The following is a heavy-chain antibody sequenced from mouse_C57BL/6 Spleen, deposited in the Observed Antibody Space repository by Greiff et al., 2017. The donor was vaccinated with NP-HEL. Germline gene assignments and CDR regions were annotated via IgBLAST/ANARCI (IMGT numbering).Heavy chain of an antibody. CDR2: IRLKSDNYGT. J-gene: IGHJ3*01. V-gene: IGHV6-3*01. D-gene: IGHD3-2*02. Sequence: EVQGVESGGGLVQPGGSMKLSCVASGFTFSNYWMNWVRQSPEKGLKWVAQIRLKSDNYGTHYAESVKGRFTISRDDSKSSVYLQMNNLRAEDTGIYYCTGRSGYVWFAYWGQGTLVTVSA. CDR1: GFTFSNYW. CDR3: TGRSGYVWFAY.